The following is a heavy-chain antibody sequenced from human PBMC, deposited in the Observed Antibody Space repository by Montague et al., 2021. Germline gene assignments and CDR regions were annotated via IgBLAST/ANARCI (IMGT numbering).Heavy chain of an antibody. CDR3: ARRSRLKSPVDY. CDR2: IRHSGIT. CDR1: GGSFSAYY. V-gene: IGHV4-34*01. Sequence: SETLSLTCAVSGGSFSAYYWDWIRQPPGKGLEWIGEIRHSGITYYNPSLNSRLTISLDTSKNQFSLKLNPVTAADTAVYFCARRSRLKSPVDYWGQGTLVTVSS. J-gene: IGHJ4*02.